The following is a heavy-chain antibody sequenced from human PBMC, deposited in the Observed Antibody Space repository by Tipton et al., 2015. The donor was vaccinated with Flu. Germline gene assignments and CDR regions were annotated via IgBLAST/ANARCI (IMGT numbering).Heavy chain of an antibody. CDR2: SGST. Sequence: TLSLTCTVSGDSISRFYWSWIRQPPGKGLEWIGYSGSTNYNPSLKNRVTISLDTSKNQFSLQLKSVTASDAAVHYCARLKLFALVNHSYYYGLDVWGQGTTVTVS. D-gene: IGHD3/OR15-3a*01. J-gene: IGHJ6*02. CDR1: GDSISRFY. V-gene: IGHV4-59*08. CDR3: ARLKLFALVNHSYYYGLDV.